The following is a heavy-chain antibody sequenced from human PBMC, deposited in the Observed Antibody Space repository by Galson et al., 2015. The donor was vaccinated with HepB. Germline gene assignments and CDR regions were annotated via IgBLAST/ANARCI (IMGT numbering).Heavy chain of an antibody. D-gene: IGHD2-15*01. CDR2: ISWTSGSI. CDR1: GFTFDDYA. J-gene: IGHJ4*02. Sequence: SLRLSCAASGFTFDDYAMHWVRQAPGKGLEWVSGISWTSGSIFYADSVKGRFTFSRDNAKNSLYLQMDSLRAEDTALYYCAKDISLGYCSGGSCCSGIDYWGQGTLVTVSS. CDR3: AKDISLGYCSGGSCCSGIDY. V-gene: IGHV3-9*01.